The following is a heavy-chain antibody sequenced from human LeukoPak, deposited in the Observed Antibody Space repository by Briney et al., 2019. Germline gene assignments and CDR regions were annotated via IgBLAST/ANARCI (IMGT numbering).Heavy chain of an antibody. D-gene: IGHD4-23*01. J-gene: IGHJ4*02. CDR2: ISYDGSNK. CDR1: GFILSNYA. V-gene: IGHV3-30*04. Sequence: GGSLRLSCDASGFILSNYAIHWVRQAPGKGLEWVALISYDGSNKYYADSVRGRRFTLSRDNSKNTLYLQMNSLRVEDTAVYYCARGVRYSGNSKYFDYCGQGTLVTVSS. CDR3: ARGVRYSGNSKYFDY.